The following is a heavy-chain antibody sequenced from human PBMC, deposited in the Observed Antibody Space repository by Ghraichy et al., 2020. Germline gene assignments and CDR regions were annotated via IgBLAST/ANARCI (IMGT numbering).Heavy chain of an antibody. CDR1: GGSISSGSYY. J-gene: IGHJ4*02. CDR2: IYTSGST. D-gene: IGHD4-11*01. Sequence: SETLSLTCTVSGGSISSGSYYWSWIRQPAGKGLEWIGRIYTSGSTNYNPSLKSRVTISVDTSKNQFSLKLSSVTAADTAVYYCAREFIQYPTENYFDYWGQGTLVTVSS. CDR3: AREFIQYPTENYFDY. V-gene: IGHV4-61*02.